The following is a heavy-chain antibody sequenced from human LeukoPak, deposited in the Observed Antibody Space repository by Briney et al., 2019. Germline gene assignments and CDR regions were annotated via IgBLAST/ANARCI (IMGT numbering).Heavy chain of an antibody. CDR3: ASENIVGTSGALFDY. D-gene: IGHD5-12*01. J-gene: IGHJ4*02. V-gene: IGHV3-21*01. Sequence: GALRLSCAASGFTFSRHAMNWVRQAPGKGLEWVSSITSSGSYRYHSDSEKGRFTISRDNAKNSLYLQMNSLRVEDTAVYYCASENIVGTSGALFDYWGQGTLVTVSS. CDR1: GFTFSRHA. CDR2: ITSSGSYR.